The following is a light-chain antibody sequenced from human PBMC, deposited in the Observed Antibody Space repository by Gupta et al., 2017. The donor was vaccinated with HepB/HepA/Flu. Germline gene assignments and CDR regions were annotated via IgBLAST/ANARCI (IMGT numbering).Light chain of an antibody. CDR3: QQRSNWIT. V-gene: IGKV3-11*01. Sequence: EIVLTQSPATLSLSPGERVTLSCRASQSVSSYLDWYQQKPGQAPRLLIYDASNRATGIPARFSGSGSGTDFTLTSSCREPEDFAVYYCQQRSNWITFGGGTKVEIK. CDR2: DAS. J-gene: IGKJ4*01. CDR1: QSVSSY.